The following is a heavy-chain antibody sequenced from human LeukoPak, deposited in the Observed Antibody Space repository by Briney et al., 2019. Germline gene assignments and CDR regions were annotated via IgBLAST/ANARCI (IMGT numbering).Heavy chain of an antibody. V-gene: IGHV1-69*05. D-gene: IGHD5-24*01. Sequence: SVKVSCKASGGTFSSYAISWVRQAPGQGLEWMGGIIPIFGTANYAQKFQGRVTITTDESTSTAYMELSSLRSEDTAVYYCARGRDGYNYYYYYMDVWGKGTTVTVSS. J-gene: IGHJ6*03. CDR3: ARGRDGYNYYYYYMDV. CDR1: GGTFSSYA. CDR2: IIPIFGTA.